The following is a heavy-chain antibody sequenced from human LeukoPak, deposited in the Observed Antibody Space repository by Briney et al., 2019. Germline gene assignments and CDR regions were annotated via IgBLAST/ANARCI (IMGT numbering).Heavy chain of an antibody. CDR1: GFTFSSYE. CDR3: ARVGLLGYCSSTSCYAFDI. Sequence: GGSLRLSCAASGFTFSSYEMNWVRQAPGKGLEWVSYISSSGSTIYYADSVKGRFTISRDNAKNSLYLQTNSLRAEDTAVYYCARVGLLGYCSSTSCYAFDIWGQGTMVTVSS. V-gene: IGHV3-48*03. D-gene: IGHD2-2*01. J-gene: IGHJ3*02. CDR2: ISSSGSTI.